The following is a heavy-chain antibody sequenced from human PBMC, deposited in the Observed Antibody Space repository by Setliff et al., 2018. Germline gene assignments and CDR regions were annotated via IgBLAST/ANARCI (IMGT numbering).Heavy chain of an antibody. CDR1: GASITSGEFY. J-gene: IGHJ4*02. V-gene: IGHV4-30-4*08. CDR3: ARERKSGWFVRFYDS. CDR2: IYNDGST. Sequence: SETLSLTCTVSGASITSGEFYWSWIRQSPGKGLEWIGYIYNDGSTHYNPSLKSRLTSSIDTSKNQLSLKVNFVTAADTAVYFCARERKSGWFVRFYDSWGQGTLVTVSS. D-gene: IGHD6-19*01.